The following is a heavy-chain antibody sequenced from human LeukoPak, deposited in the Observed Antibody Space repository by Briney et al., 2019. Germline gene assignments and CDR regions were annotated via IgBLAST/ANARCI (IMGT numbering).Heavy chain of an antibody. Sequence: ASVKVSCKASGYTFTGYYMHWVRQAPGQGLEWMGWINPNSGGTNYAQKFQGRVTMTRDTSISTAYMELSRLRSDDTAVYYCARVGEKLTYYYDSSGYLNFDYWGQGTLVTVSS. CDR1: GYTFTGYY. V-gene: IGHV1-2*02. CDR2: INPNSGGT. J-gene: IGHJ4*02. D-gene: IGHD3-22*01. CDR3: ARVGEKLTYYYDSSGYLNFDY.